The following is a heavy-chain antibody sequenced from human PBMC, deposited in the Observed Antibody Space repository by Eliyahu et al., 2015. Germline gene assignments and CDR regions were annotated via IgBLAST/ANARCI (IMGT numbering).Heavy chain of an antibody. D-gene: IGHD2-2*01. CDR3: AKDLITPHTRNRYCSSTSCYAGGNWFDS. CDR2: ISGSGGST. V-gene: IGHV3-23*01. J-gene: IGHJ5*01. Sequence: EVQLLESGGGLVQPGGSLRLSCAASGFXFSXYAMSWVRXAPGXGLEWVSAISGSGGSTYYADSVKGRFTISRDNSKNTLYLQMNSLRAEDTAVYYCAKDLITPHTRNRYCSSTSCYAGGNWFDSWGQGTLVTVSS. CDR1: GFXFSXYA.